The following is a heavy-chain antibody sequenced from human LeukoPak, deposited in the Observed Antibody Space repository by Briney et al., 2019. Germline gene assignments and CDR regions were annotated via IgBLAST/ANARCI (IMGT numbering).Heavy chain of an antibody. CDR1: GHTFPGYY. CDR2: INPNSGGT. Sequence: ASVKVSCKASGHTFPGYYMHWVRQAPGQGLEWMGWINPNSGGTSYAQKFQDRVTMTRDTSISTAYMEPSSLRSDDTAVYYCAREGSIGAVVLDYWGQGTLVTVSS. J-gene: IGHJ4*02. V-gene: IGHV1-2*02. CDR3: AREGSIGAVVLDY. D-gene: IGHD6-13*01.